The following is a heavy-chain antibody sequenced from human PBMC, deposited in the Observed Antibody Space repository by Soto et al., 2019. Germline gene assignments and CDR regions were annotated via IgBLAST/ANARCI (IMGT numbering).Heavy chain of an antibody. Sequence: EVQLVESGGGLVQPGGSLRLSCAASGFTFSSYDMHWVRQATGKGLEWVSAIGTAGDTYYPGSVKGRFTISRENAKNSLYLQMNSLRAEDTAVYYCARQETSIGWYYYYYYGMDVWGQGTTVTVSS. D-gene: IGHD6-19*01. J-gene: IGHJ6*02. CDR3: ARQETSIGWYYYYYYGMDV. CDR1: GFTFSSYD. CDR2: IGTAGDT. V-gene: IGHV3-13*01.